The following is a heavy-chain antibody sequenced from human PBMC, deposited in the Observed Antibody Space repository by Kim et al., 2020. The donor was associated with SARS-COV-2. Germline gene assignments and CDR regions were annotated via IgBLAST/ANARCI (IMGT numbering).Heavy chain of an antibody. D-gene: IGHD2-2*01. J-gene: IGHJ3*02. CDR3: ARVWPIYCSSTSCYQNDAFDI. Sequence: ASVKVSCKASGYTFTSYAMNWVRQAPGQGLEWMGWINTNTGNPTYAQGFTGRFVFSLDTSVSTAYLQISSLKAEDTAVYYCARVWPIYCSSTSCYQNDAFDIWGQGTVVTVSS. V-gene: IGHV7-4-1*02. CDR2: INTNTGNP. CDR1: GYTFTSYA.